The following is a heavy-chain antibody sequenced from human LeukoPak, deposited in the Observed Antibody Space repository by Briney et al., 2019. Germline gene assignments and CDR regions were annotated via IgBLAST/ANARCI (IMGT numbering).Heavy chain of an antibody. CDR3: ARDGAAMVTGGFDY. V-gene: IGHV3-30*04. Sequence: GRSLRLSCAASGFTFSSYAMHWVRQAPGKGLEWVAVISYDGSNKYYADSVKGRFTISRDNSKNTLYLQMNSLRAEDTAVYYCARDGAAMVTGGFDYWGQGTLVTVSS. CDR2: ISYDGSNK. J-gene: IGHJ4*02. D-gene: IGHD5-18*01. CDR1: GFTFSSYA.